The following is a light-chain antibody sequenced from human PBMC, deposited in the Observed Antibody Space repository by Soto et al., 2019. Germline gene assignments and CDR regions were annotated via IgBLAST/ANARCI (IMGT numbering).Light chain of an antibody. Sequence: ILLTKSPATLSLSPGEGATLSCRASQSVDNYLAWYQQKPGQAPRLLIYDVSNRATGTPARFSGSGSGTDFTLSISSLEPEDFAVYYCQQRSNRPRFTFGPGTKVDI. CDR2: DVS. CDR1: QSVDNY. J-gene: IGKJ3*01. V-gene: IGKV3-11*01. CDR3: QQRSNRPRFT.